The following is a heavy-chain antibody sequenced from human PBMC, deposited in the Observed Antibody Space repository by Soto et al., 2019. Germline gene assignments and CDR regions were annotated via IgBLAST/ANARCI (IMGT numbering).Heavy chain of an antibody. D-gene: IGHD2-15*01. CDR1: EGYISSSSYY. CDR2: IYYSGST. V-gene: IGHV4-39*01. J-gene: IGHJ6*02. Sequence: SETLSVTCSVAEGYISSSSYYWGRIRQPPGKGLEWIGSIYYSGSTYYNPSLKSRVTISVDTSKNQFSLKLSSVTAADTAVYYCARPCSGGSYIGPYGMDVWGQGTTVTVSS. CDR3: ARPCSGGSYIGPYGMDV.